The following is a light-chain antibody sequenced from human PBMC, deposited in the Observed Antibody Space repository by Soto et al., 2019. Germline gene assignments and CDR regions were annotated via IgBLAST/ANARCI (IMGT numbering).Light chain of an antibody. J-gene: IGKJ2*01. CDR1: QSVSPW. CDR2: KAS. V-gene: IGKV1-5*03. Sequence: DIPMTQSPSTLSASVGDKATITCRASQSVSPWLAWYQQKPGKAPKLLIYKASTLDNGVPSRFSGSGSGTEFTLTISSLQPDDFATYYCQQYNSFPNTFGQGTKLDIK. CDR3: QQYNSFPNT.